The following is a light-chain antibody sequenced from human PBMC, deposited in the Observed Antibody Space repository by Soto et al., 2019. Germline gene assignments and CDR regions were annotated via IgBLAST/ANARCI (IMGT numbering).Light chain of an antibody. CDR3: QQYNNWPPIT. CDR2: RAS. J-gene: IGKJ5*01. V-gene: IGKV3-15*01. Sequence: EIVLTHSPDTLSFSPGERVTLSCRASHNVTSNLAWYQQKPGQAPRLLIYRASTRATDIAARFSGSGSGTEFTLTISGLQSEDFAVYYCQQYNNWPPITFGQGTRLEI. CDR1: HNVTSN.